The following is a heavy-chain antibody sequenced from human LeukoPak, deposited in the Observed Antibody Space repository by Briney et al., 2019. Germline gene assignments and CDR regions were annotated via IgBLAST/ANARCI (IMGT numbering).Heavy chain of an antibody. Sequence: GGSLRLSCAASGFTFSSYAMSWVRQAPGKGLEWVSSISGSDGTTYYADSVKGRFTISRDNAKNSLDLQMNSLRAEDTAVYYCTRSPYSSSCHDYWGQGTLVTVSS. V-gene: IGHV3-23*01. CDR2: ISGSDGTT. CDR1: GFTFSSYA. D-gene: IGHD6-13*01. J-gene: IGHJ4*02. CDR3: TRSPYSSSCHDY.